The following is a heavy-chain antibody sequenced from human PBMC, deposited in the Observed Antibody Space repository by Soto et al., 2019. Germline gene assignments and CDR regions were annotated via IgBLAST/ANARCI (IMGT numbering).Heavy chain of an antibody. J-gene: IGHJ5*02. CDR1: GFTFSSYS. V-gene: IGHV3-48*01. D-gene: IGHD2-15*01. CDR3: ARDGCSGSKCLNWFDP. CDR2: ISSSSTTK. Sequence: EVQLVESGGGLVQPGGSLRLSCAASGFTFSSYSMNWVRQAPGKGLEWVSYISSSSTTKYYADSVKGRFTISRDNAKNSLYLQMNSLRAEDTAVYYCARDGCSGSKCLNWFDPCGQGTLVTVSS.